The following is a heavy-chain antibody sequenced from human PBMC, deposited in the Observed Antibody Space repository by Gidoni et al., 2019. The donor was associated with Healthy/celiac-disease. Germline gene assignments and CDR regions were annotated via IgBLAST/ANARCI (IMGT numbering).Heavy chain of an antibody. V-gene: IGHV4-31*03. Sequence: QVQLQESGPGLVKPSQTLSLTCTVSGGSISSGGYYWSWIRQHPGKGLEWIGYIYYSGSTYYNPSLKRRVTISVDPSKNQFSLKLSSVTAADPAVYYCARVGGVSYYFDYWGQGTLVTVSS. CDR1: GGSISSGGYY. CDR3: ARVGGVSYYFDY. J-gene: IGHJ4*02. D-gene: IGHD3-16*01. CDR2: IYYSGST.